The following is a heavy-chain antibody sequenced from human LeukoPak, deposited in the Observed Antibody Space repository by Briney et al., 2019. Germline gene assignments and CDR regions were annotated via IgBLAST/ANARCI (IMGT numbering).Heavy chain of an antibody. CDR2: IYSGGSS. D-gene: IGHD2-21*01. Sequence: RAGGSLRLSCAASGFAVNSKYMSWVRQAPGKGLEWVSVIYSGGSSYYADSVKGRFTISRDNAKNTLYLQMNSLRAEDTAVYYCAREASISFSGMDVWGQGTTVTVSS. CDR3: AREASISFSGMDV. V-gene: IGHV3-53*01. J-gene: IGHJ6*02. CDR1: GFAVNSKY.